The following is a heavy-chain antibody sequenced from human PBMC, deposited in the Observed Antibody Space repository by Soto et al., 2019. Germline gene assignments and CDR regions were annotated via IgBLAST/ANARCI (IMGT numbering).Heavy chain of an antibody. V-gene: IGHV4-31*03. CDR2: IYYSGST. CDR3: AGIYSGSPGGTLRY. Sequence: QVQLQESGPGLVKPSQTLSLTCTVSGGSISSGGYYWSWIRQHPGKGLEWIGYIYYSGSTYYNPSVKSRVTISVDTSKNQFSLTLSSVTAADPAVYYCAGIYSGSPGGTLRYWGQGTLVTVSS. J-gene: IGHJ4*02. D-gene: IGHD1-26*01. CDR1: GGSISSGGYY.